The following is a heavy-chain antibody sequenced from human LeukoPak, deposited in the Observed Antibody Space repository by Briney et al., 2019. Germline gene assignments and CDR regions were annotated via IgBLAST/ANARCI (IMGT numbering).Heavy chain of an antibody. CDR2: FDPEDGET. CDR1: GYTLTELS. Sequence: GASVKVSCKVSGYTLTELSMHWVRQAPGKGLEWMGGFDPEDGETIYAQKFQGRVTITADKSTSTAYMEPSSLRSEDTAVYYCARVATMVRGVIISNYRFDPWGQGTLVTVSS. D-gene: IGHD3-10*01. CDR3: ARVATMVRGVIISNYRFDP. J-gene: IGHJ5*02. V-gene: IGHV1-24*01.